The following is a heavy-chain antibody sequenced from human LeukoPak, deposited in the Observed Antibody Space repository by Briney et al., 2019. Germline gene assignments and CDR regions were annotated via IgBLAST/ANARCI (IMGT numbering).Heavy chain of an antibody. CDR2: ISSSGSTI. D-gene: IGHD5-24*01. CDR1: GFTFSSCE. V-gene: IGHV3-48*03. CDR3: ATEGGRQQFLL. Sequence: GGSLRLSCAASGFTFSSCEMNWVRQAPGKGLEWVSYISSSGSTIYYADSVKGRFTLSRDNAKNSLYLQMNSLRAEDTAVYYCATEGGRQQFLLWGQGTLVTVSS. J-gene: IGHJ4*02.